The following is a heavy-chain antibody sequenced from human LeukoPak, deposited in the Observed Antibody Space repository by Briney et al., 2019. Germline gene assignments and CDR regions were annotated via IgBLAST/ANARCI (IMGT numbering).Heavy chain of an antibody. CDR1: GDSVSANA. D-gene: IGHD6-13*01. J-gene: IGHJ4*02. CDR3: ARDIAAACDY. V-gene: IGHV6-1*01. Sequence: SQTLSLTCDISGDSVSANAWTWIRQSPLRGLDWLGRTYYRSTWYNEYALSVRGRITINPDTSKNQFSLHLTSVTPDDTAVYFCARDIAAACDYWGQGALVTVSS. CDR2: TYYRSTWYN.